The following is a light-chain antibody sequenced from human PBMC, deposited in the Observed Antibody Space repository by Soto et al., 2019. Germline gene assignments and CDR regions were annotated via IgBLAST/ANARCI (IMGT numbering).Light chain of an antibody. CDR1: QSVSSSY. CDR2: GAS. Sequence: EIVLTQSPGTLSLSPGERATLSCRASQSVSSSYLAWYQQKPGQAPRLLIYGASSRATGIPARFSGSGSGTDLTLTISSLQSEDFALYYCQQYNNWPPTFGQGTKVDIK. J-gene: IGKJ1*01. V-gene: IGKV3-15*01. CDR3: QQYNNWPPT.